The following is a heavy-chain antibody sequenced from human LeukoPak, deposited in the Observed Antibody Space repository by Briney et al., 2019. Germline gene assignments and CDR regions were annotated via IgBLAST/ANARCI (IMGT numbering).Heavy chain of an antibody. Sequence: SETLSLTCTVSGGSISSYYWSWIRQPPGKGLEWIGYIYYSGSTNYNPSLKSRVTISVDTSKNQFSLRLSSVTAADTAVYYCASGYGSSGRFDYWGQGTLVTVSS. D-gene: IGHD3-10*01. V-gene: IGHV4-59*01. CDR2: IYYSGST. CDR3: ASGYGSSGRFDY. J-gene: IGHJ4*02. CDR1: GGSISSYY.